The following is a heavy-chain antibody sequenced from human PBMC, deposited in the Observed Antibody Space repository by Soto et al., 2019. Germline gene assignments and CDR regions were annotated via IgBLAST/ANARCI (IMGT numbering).Heavy chain of an antibody. CDR1: GYTFTSYG. CDR2: ISAYNGNT. J-gene: IGHJ6*02. Sequence: ASVKVSCKASGYTFTSYGISWVRQAPGQGLEWMGWISAYNGNTNYAQKLQGRVTMTTDTSTSTAYMGLRSLRSDDTAVYHCARDQGAGSSSWINYYYYGMDVWGQGTTVTVSS. D-gene: IGHD6-13*01. V-gene: IGHV1-18*01. CDR3: ARDQGAGSSSWINYYYYGMDV.